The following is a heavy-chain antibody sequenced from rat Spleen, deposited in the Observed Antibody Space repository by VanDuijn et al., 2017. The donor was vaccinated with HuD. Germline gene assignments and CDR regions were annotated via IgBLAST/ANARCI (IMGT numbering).Heavy chain of an antibody. V-gene: IGHV5-58*01. CDR2: ITPGGSTT. CDR1: GFTFSSYW. Sequence: EVQLVETGGGLVQPGRSLKLSCVASGFTFSSYWMYWVRQAPGKGLEWISSITPGGSTTYYPDSVTGRFTIPRDNAENTVYLQMNSLRSEDTATYYCAVSGYGYWGRGVMVTVSS. CDR3: AVSGYGY. J-gene: IGHJ2*01. D-gene: IGHD4-3*01.